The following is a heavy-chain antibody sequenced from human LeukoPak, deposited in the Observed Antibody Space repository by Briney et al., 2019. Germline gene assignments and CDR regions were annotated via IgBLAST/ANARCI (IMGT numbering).Heavy chain of an antibody. CDR1: GGSISSSSYY. CDR3: AREMIPYDYVWGSYRLEYFDY. Sequence: PSETLSLTCTVSGGSISSSSYYWGWIRQPPGKGLEWIGSIYYSGSTYYNPSLKSRVTISVDTSKNQFSLKLSSVTAADTAVYYCAREMIPYDYVWGSYRLEYFDYWGQGTLVTASS. CDR2: IYYSGST. D-gene: IGHD3-16*02. J-gene: IGHJ4*02. V-gene: IGHV4-39*07.